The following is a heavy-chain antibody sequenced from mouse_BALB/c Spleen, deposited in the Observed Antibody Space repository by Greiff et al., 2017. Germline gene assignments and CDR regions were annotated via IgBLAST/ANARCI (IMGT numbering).Heavy chain of an antibody. D-gene: IGHD2-4*01. CDR1: GFTFSSYA. CDR2: ISSGGSYT. Sequence: DVKLVESGGGLVQPGGSLKLSCAASGFTFSSYAMSWVRQSPEKRLEWVAEISSGGSYTYYPDTVTGRFTISRDNAKNTLYLEMSSLRSEDTAMYYCARGHYDYDGGAWFAYWGQGTLVTVSA. J-gene: IGHJ3*01. CDR3: ARGHYDYDGGAWFAY. V-gene: IGHV5-9-4*01.